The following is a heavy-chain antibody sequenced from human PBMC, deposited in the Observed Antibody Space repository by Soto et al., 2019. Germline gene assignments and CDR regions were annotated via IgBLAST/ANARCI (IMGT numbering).Heavy chain of an antibody. CDR3: ANSPTVVSRDYYYYMDV. CDR1: GFTFSSYA. V-gene: IGHV3-23*01. D-gene: IGHD2-8*02. J-gene: IGHJ6*03. CDR2: ISGSGGST. Sequence: PGGSLRLSCAASGFTFSSYAMSWVRQAPGKGLEWVSAISGSGGSTYYADSVKGRFTISRDNSKNTLYLQMNSLRAEDTAVYYCANSPTVVSRDYYYYMDVWGKGTTVTVSS.